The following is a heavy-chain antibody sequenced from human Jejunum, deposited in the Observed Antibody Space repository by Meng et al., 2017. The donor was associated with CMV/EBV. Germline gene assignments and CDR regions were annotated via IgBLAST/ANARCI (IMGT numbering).Heavy chain of an antibody. CDR2: IYSSGNT. CDR1: GGSISSYS. CDR3: ARGGTVITTNDF. D-gene: IGHD4-11*01. J-gene: IGHJ4*02. Sequence: CPVSGGSISSYSWNWIRQPPGKGLEWIGYIYSSGNTDYNPSLKSRVTISVDASNNQFSLKLRSVTAADTAVYYCARGGTVITTNDFWGQGTLVTVSS. V-gene: IGHV4-59*01.